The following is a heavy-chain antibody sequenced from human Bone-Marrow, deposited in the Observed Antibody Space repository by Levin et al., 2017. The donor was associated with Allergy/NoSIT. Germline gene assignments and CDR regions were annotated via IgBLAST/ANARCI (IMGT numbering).Heavy chain of an antibody. CDR1: GGSISSSSYY. D-gene: IGHD3-22*01. Sequence: PSETLSLTCTVSGGSISSSSYYWGWIRQPPGKGLEWIGSIYYSGSTYYNPSLKSRVTISVDTSKNQFSLKLSSVTAADTAVYYCARRANYYDSSGYYDPAFDIWGQGTMVTVSS. V-gene: IGHV4-39*01. CDR2: IYYSGST. CDR3: ARRANYYDSSGYYDPAFDI. J-gene: IGHJ3*02.